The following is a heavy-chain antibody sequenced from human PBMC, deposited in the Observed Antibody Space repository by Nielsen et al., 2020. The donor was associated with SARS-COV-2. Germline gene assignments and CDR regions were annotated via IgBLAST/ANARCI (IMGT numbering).Heavy chain of an antibody. CDR2: ISGYNGNT. D-gene: IGHD3-10*01. J-gene: IGHJ4*02. CDR1: GFTFTTYG. V-gene: IGHV1-18*04. CDR3: ARIGVYYGSGTYPDY. Sequence: ASVKVSCKASGFTFTTYGISWVRQAPGQGLEWMGWISGYNGNTNYAQKFQGRVSMTTDTSTSTGYMELRSLRSDDTAVYYCARIGVYYGSGTYPDYWGQGTLVTVSS.